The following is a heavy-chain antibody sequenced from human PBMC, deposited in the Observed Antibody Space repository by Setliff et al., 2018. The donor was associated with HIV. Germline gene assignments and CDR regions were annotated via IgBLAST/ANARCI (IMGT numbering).Heavy chain of an antibody. J-gene: IGHJ4*02. CDR3: VREWVAGESY. CDR1: GFTFTSYW. V-gene: IGHV3-7*01. Sequence: PGGSLRLSCAASGFTFTSYWMIWVRQAPGKGLEWVANINQDGSEKNYVDSVKGRFTISRDNAKNSLYLQMNSLRVEDTAVYYCVREWVAGESYWGQGTLVTVSS. D-gene: IGHD6-19*01. CDR2: INQDGSEK.